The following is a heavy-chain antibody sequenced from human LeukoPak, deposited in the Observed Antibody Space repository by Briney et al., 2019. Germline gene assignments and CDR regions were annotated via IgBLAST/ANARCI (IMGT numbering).Heavy chain of an antibody. CDR3: AKDSLEAAGNFDY. V-gene: IGHV3-43*02. CDR1: GFTFDDYA. Sequence: GGSLRLSCAASGFTFDDYAMHWVRQAPGKGLEWLALISCGGDSTYYADSVKGRFTISRDNRKYSLYLQMNSLRTEDTAFYYCAKDSLEAAGNFDYWGQGTLVTVSS. CDR2: ISCGGDST. D-gene: IGHD6-13*01. J-gene: IGHJ4*02.